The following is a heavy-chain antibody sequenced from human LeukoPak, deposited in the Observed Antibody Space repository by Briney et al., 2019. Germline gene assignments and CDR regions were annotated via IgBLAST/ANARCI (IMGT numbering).Heavy chain of an antibody. D-gene: IGHD2-2*02. CDR2: INPNSGGT. Sequence: ASVKVSCKASGYTFTGYYMHWGRQAPGQGLEWMGWINPNSGGTNYAQKFQGRVTMTRETSISTAYMELSRLRSDDTAVYYCAELRPYRSSTSCYKGAFDIWGQGTMVTVSS. CDR1: GYTFTGYY. V-gene: IGHV1-2*02. J-gene: IGHJ3*02. CDR3: AELRPYRSSTSCYKGAFDI.